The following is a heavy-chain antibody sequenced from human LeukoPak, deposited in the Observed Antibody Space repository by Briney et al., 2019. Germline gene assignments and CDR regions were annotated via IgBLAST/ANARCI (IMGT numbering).Heavy chain of an antibody. D-gene: IGHD5-18*01. V-gene: IGHV3-64*02. CDR1: GFTLSSYV. J-gene: IGHJ4*02. Sequence: SGGSLRLSCAASGFTLSSYVMHWVRQAPGKGLEYVSAINSNGGSTYYADSVKGRFTISRDNSKNTLYLQMGSLRAEDMAVYYCARVSGIQLWSFDYWGQGTLVTVSS. CDR3: ARVSGIQLWSFDY. CDR2: INSNGGST.